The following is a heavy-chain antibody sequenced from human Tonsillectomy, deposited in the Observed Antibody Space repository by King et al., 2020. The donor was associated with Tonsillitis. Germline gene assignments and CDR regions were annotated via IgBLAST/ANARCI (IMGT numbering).Heavy chain of an antibody. D-gene: IGHD3-16*01. CDR1: GFTFHTYG. CDR2: INWNGGSA. CDR3: AGHIKFDYYYYMDV. J-gene: IGHJ6*03. Sequence: EVQLVESGGDVVRPGGSLRLSCAASGFTFHTYGMSWVRQAPGKGLEWVSGINWNGGSAGYADSVKGRFTISRDNAKNSLYLQMNSLRAEDTALYYCAGHIKFDYYYYMDVWGKGTAVTVSS. V-gene: IGHV3-20*04.